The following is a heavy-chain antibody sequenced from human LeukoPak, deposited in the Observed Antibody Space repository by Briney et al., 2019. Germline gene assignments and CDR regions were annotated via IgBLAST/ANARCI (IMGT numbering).Heavy chain of an antibody. D-gene: IGHD6-13*01. CDR3: ARRAAAGPYFDY. J-gene: IGHJ4*02. V-gene: IGHV4-34*01. Sequence: SETLSLTCAVYGGSFSGYYWSWIRRPPGKGLEWIGEINHSGSTNYNPSLKSRVTISVDTSKNQFSLKLSSVTAADTAVYYCARRAAAGPYFDYWGQGTLVTVSS. CDR2: INHSGST. CDR1: GGSFSGYY.